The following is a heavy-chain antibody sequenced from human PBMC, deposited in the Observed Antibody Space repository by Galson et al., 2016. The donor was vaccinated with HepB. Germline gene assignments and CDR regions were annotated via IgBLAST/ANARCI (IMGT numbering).Heavy chain of an antibody. CDR2: IDPMDSHL. V-gene: IGHV5-10-1*01. CDR3: ARQRTTVEIADDSYDV. Sequence: QSGAEVKKPGESLTISCKASGYRFSSYWITWVRQMPGKGLEWVGRIDPMDSHLKYSPSFQGHVIISTDKSISTVYLQWRSLKASDTAMYYCARQRTTVEIADDSYDVWGQGTMVRVSS. J-gene: IGHJ3*01. CDR1: GYRFSSYW. D-gene: IGHD4-23*01.